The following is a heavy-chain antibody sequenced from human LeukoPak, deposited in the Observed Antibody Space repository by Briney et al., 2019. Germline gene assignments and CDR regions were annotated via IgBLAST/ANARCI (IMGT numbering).Heavy chain of an antibody. CDR3: ARVPSDDYFWSGYLPYFDY. J-gene: IGHJ4*02. CDR1: GYSISSGDY. D-gene: IGHD3-3*01. Sequence: SETLSLTYTVSGYSISSGDYWGWIRQPPGKGLEWIGSIYHSGRTYYNPSLKSRVTISVDTSKNQVSLILTSVTAADTAVYYCARVPSDDYFWSGYLPYFDYWGQGNLVTVSS. V-gene: IGHV4-38-2*02. CDR2: IYHSGRT.